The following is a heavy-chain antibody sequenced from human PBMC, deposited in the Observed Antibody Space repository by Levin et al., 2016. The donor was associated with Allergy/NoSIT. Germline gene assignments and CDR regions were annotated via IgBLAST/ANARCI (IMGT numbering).Heavy chain of an antibody. D-gene: IGHD1-14*01. J-gene: IGHJ4*02. Sequence: ASVKVSCKASGYIFTTYYIHWVRQAPGQGLEWIGIIKTNSDFTLYAQKFQGRVTMTKDTSASTVYMELASLISEDTALYYCARESPETYHLNYWGRGTLVTVSS. CDR2: IKTNSDFT. CDR1: GYIFTTYY. CDR3: ARESPETYHLNY. V-gene: IGHV1-46*03.